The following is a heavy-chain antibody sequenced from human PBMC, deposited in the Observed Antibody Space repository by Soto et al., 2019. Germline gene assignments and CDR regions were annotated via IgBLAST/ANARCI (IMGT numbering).Heavy chain of an antibody. CDR1: GGTFTNYA. CDR2: IIPMFGTS. CDR3: AGGVRTGNYGMDV. Sequence: QLQLVQSGAEVKKPGSSVKVSCKASGGTFTNYAISWVRQAPGQGLEWMGAIIPMFGTSSYAQKSQGTVTITVDDSTSTAYMELRSLTFEDTAVYYCAGGVRTGNYGMDVWGQGTTVTVSS. D-gene: IGHD3-16*01. J-gene: IGHJ6*02. V-gene: IGHV1-69*01.